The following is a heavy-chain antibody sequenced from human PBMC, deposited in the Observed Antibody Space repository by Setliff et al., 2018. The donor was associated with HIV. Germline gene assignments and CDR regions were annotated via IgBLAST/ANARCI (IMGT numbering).Heavy chain of an antibody. CDR1: GGSISSSSYY. D-gene: IGHD6-13*01. V-gene: IGHV4-39*01. CDR3: ASPRRGWGIAAAGTIDY. J-gene: IGHJ4*02. CDR2: IYYSGST. Sequence: NPSETLSLTCTVSGGSISSSSYYWGWIRQPPGKGLEWIGSIYYSGSTYYNPSLKSRVTISVDTSKNQFSLKLSSVTAADTAVYYCASPRRGWGIAAAGTIDYWGQGTLVTVSS.